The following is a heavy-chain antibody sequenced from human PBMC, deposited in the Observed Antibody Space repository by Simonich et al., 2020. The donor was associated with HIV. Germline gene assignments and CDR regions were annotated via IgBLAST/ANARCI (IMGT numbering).Heavy chain of an antibody. Sequence: QVQLQQWGAGLLKPSETLSLNCAVYVGSFSGYYWSWIRQPPGKGMEWIGEINHSGSTNYNTALKSRVTISVDTSKNQFSLKLSSVTAADTAVYYCARGFYQRLYYFDYWGQGTLVTVSS. CDR1: VGSFSGYY. V-gene: IGHV4-34*01. CDR3: ARGFYQRLYYFDY. J-gene: IGHJ4*02. D-gene: IGHD2-2*01. CDR2: INHSGST.